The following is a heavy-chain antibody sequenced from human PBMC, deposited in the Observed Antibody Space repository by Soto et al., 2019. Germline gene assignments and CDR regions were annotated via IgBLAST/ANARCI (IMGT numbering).Heavy chain of an antibody. D-gene: IGHD3-10*01. Sequence: EVQLVESGGGLVQPGGSLRLSCAASGFTFSSYDMHWVRQATGKGLDWVSAIGTAGDTYYPVSVKGRFTISRENAKNALYLQMNSLRAGDTAVYYCARARGVCPPSFDYWGQGTLVTVSS. J-gene: IGHJ4*02. CDR1: GFTFSSYD. CDR3: ARARGVCPPSFDY. CDR2: IGTAGDT. V-gene: IGHV3-13*01.